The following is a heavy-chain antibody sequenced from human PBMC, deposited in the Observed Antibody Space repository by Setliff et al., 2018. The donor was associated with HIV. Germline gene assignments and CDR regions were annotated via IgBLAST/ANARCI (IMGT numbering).Heavy chain of an antibody. Sequence: PSETLSLTCTVSGDSISSGSYYWSWIRQPAGKGLEWIGHIYTSGSTNYNPSLKSRVTISVDTSKNQFSLKLSSVTAADTAVYYCARERGPRSHYSSAPHYYYYYYMDVWGKGTTVTVSS. CDR2: IYTSGST. J-gene: IGHJ6*03. CDR3: ARERGPRSHYSSAPHYYYYYYMDV. CDR1: GDSISSGSYY. V-gene: IGHV4-61*09. D-gene: IGHD6-25*01.